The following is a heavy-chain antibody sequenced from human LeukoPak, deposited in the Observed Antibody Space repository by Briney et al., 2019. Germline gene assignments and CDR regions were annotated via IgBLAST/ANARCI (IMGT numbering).Heavy chain of an antibody. CDR3: AKDLKGHWGRYYFDY. D-gene: IGHD7-27*01. CDR1: GFTFSSYG. Sequence: PGGSLRLSCAASGFTFSSYGMHWVRQAPGKGLEWVAFIRYDGSNKYYADSVKGRFTISRDNSKNTLYLQMNSLRAEDTAVYYCAKDLKGHWGRYYFDYWGQGTLVTVSS. V-gene: IGHV3-30*02. CDR2: IRYDGSNK. J-gene: IGHJ4*02.